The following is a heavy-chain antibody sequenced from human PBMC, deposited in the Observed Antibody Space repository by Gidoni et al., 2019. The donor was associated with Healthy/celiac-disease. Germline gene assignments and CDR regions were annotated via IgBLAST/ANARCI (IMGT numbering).Heavy chain of an antibody. V-gene: IGHV4-61*02. CDR3: ARVGYYDSRGRDY. CDR1: GCSISSGSYY. D-gene: IGHD3-22*01. CDR2: IYTSGST. J-gene: IGHJ4*02. Sequence: QVQLQESGPGLVKPSQTLSLTCTVSGCSISSGSYYWSWIRQPAGKGLEWIGRIYTSGSTNYNHSLKSRVTMSVDTSKNQFSLKLSSVTAADTAVYYCARVGYYDSRGRDYWGQGTLVTVSS.